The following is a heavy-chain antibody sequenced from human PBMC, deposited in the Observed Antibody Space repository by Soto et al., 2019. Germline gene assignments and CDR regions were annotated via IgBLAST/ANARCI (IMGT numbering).Heavy chain of an antibody. CDR1: GYTFTSYG. CDR2: ISAYNGNT. CDR3: ARGVLVGATGLYGMDV. D-gene: IGHD1-26*01. J-gene: IGHJ6*02. Sequence: ASVKVSCKASGYTFTSYGISWVRQAPGQGLEWMGWISAYNGNTNYAQKLQGRVTMTTDTSTSTAYMELRSLRSDDTAVYYCARGVLVGATGLYGMDVWGQWTTVTVSS. V-gene: IGHV1-18*04.